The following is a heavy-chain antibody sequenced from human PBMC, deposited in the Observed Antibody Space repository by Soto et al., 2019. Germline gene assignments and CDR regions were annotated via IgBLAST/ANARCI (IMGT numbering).Heavy chain of an antibody. CDR1: GYTFTSYG. Sequence: ASVKVSCKASGYTFTSYGISWVRQAPGKGLEWMGWISAYNGNTNYAQKLQGRVTMTTDTSTSTAYMELRSLRSADTAVYYCARVNKPGYYDFWSGYLDYWGQGTLVTVSS. CDR3: ARVNKPGYYDFWSGYLDY. V-gene: IGHV1-18*01. D-gene: IGHD3-3*01. J-gene: IGHJ4*02. CDR2: ISAYNGNT.